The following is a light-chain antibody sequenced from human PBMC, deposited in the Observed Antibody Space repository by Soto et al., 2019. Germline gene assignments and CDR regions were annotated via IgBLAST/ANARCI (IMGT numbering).Light chain of an antibody. CDR2: GAS. V-gene: IGKV3-15*01. CDR3: EQYNKWPRT. CDR1: QSVSSD. J-gene: IGKJ1*01. Sequence: EIVMTQSPATLSVSPGERATLSCRASQSVSSDLAWYHQKPGQAPRLLIYGASTRATGIPASFSGSGSGTEFTLTNNSLQSEDVAVYYCEQYNKWPRTFGQGTKVEIK.